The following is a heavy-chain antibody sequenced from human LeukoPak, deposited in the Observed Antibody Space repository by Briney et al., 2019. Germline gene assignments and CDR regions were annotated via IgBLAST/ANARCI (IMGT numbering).Heavy chain of an antibody. CDR2: IYYSGST. D-gene: IGHD1-26*01. V-gene: IGHV4-59*01. J-gene: IGHJ4*02. CDR3: ASSFGATTFDY. Sequence: SETLSLTCTVSGGSISDYYWSWIRQPPGKGLEWIGYIYYSGSTNYNPSLKSRVTISVDTSKNQFSLKLSSVTAADTAVYYCASSFGATTFDYWGQGTLVTVSS. CDR1: GGSISDYY.